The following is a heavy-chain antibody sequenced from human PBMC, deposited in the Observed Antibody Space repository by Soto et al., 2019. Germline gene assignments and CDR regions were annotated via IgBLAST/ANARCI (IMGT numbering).Heavy chain of an antibody. D-gene: IGHD1-26*01. V-gene: IGHV5-10-1*01. J-gene: IGHJ6*02. CDR3: ARMGDTGWAYYYYGMDV. CDR1: GYSFTSYW. Sequence: GESLKISCKGSGYSFTSYWISWVRQMPGKGLEWMGRIDPSDSYTNYSPYFQGHVTISADKSISTAYLQWSSLKASDTAMYYCARMGDTGWAYYYYGMDVWGQGTTVTVSS. CDR2: IDPSDSYT.